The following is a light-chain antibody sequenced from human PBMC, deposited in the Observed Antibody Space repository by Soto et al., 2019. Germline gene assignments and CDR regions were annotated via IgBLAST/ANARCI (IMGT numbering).Light chain of an antibody. CDR1: QSISNR. CDR3: QQYYNYPLT. Sequence: DIQMTQSPSTLSASVGDRVTITCRASQSISNRLAWYQQTPGKAPKLLIFKASTSQSGVPSNFGGSGSGTEFTLTISSLQPGDFATYYCQQYYNYPLTFGQGTKV. J-gene: IGKJ1*01. V-gene: IGKV1-5*03. CDR2: KAS.